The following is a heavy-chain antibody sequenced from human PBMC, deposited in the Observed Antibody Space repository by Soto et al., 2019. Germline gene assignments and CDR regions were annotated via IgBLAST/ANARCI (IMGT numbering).Heavy chain of an antibody. J-gene: IGHJ6*02. CDR2: ISYDGSNK. D-gene: IGHD3-3*01. Sequence: QVQLVESGGGVVQPGRSLRLSCAASGFTFSSYAMHWVRRAPGKGLEWVAVISYDGSNKYYADSVKGRFTISRDNSKHTLYLQMNSLRAQDTAVYYCARPPILRFLEWWSHGMDVWGQGTTVTVSS. V-gene: IGHV3-30-3*01. CDR3: ARPPILRFLEWWSHGMDV. CDR1: GFTFSSYA.